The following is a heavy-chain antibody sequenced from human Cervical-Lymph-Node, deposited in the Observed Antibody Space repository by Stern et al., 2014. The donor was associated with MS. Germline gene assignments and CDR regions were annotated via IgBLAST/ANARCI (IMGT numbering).Heavy chain of an antibody. CDR3: AHAPPSTPGYYFDS. D-gene: IGHD2-15*01. J-gene: IGHJ4*02. Sequence: ESGPTLVKPTQTLTLTCTFSGFSLSTSGVGVGWIRQPPGKALEWLALIYWSEDKRYSPSLKSRLTITKDTSKNQVVLTMTNMDPVDTATYYCAHAPPSTPGYYFDSWGQGTLVTVSS. CDR2: IYWSEDK. V-gene: IGHV2-5*01. CDR1: GFSLSTSGVG.